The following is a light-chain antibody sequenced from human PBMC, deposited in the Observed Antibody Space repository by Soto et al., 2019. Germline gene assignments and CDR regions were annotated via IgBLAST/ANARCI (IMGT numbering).Light chain of an antibody. CDR3: QQSYSTPYST. CDR1: QSISRY. J-gene: IGKJ3*01. CDR2: AAS. Sequence: DIQMTQSPSSLSASVGDRVTITCRASQSISRYLDWYQQKPGKAPKHLIYAASSLQSGVPSRFSGSGSGTDFTLTISSLQPEDFAPYYCQQSYSTPYSTFGPGTKVDIK. V-gene: IGKV1-39*01.